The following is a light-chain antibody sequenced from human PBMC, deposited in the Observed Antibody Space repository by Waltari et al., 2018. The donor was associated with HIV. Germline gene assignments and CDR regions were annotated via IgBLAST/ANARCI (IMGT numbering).Light chain of an antibody. J-gene: IGLJ3*02. V-gene: IGLV1-40*01. CDR2: RNN. CDR3: AAWDNSLSAPV. CDR1: SSNIGAGYD. Sequence: QSVLTQPPSVSGAPGQRVTISCTGSSSNIGAGYDVHWYQQLPGTAPKLLIYRNNQRPSGVPDRFSGSKSGTSASLAISGPRSEDEADYYCAAWDNSLSAPVFGGGTKLTVL.